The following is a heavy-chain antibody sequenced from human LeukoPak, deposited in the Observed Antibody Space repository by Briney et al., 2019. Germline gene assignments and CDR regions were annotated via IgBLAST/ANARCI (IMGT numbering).Heavy chain of an antibody. V-gene: IGHV3-21*01. Sequence: GGSLRLSCAASGFTFSSYSMNWVRQAPGKGLEWVSSISSSSSYIYYADSVKGRFTISRDNAKNSLYLQMNSLRAEETAVYYCASLGGGWYVYWGQGTLVTVSS. J-gene: IGHJ4*02. CDR3: ASLGGGWYVY. CDR1: GFTFSSYS. CDR2: ISSSSSYI. D-gene: IGHD6-19*01.